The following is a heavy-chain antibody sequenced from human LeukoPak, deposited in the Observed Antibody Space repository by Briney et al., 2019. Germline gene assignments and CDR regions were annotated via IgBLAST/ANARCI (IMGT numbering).Heavy chain of an antibody. CDR2: IYYSGST. CDR3: ARGPSLLGYSYGYPDY. D-gene: IGHD5-18*01. Sequence: SATLSLTCTVSGGSISSYYWSWIRQPPGKGLEWIGYIYYSGSTNYNPSLKSRVTISVDTSKNQFSLKLSSVTAADTAVYYCARGPSLLGYSYGYPDYWGQGTLVTVSS. J-gene: IGHJ4*02. V-gene: IGHV4-59*01. CDR1: GGSISSYY.